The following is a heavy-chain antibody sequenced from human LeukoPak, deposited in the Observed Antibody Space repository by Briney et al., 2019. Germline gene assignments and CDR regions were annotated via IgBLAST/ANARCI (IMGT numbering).Heavy chain of an antibody. D-gene: IGHD2-21*02. CDR1: GYSFTNYW. V-gene: IGHV5-51*01. CDR3: ARLPYCGGDCYPNWFDT. Sequence: GESLKISCKGSGYSFTNYWIGWVRQMPGKGLELMGVIYPGDSATRYSPSFQGQVAISWSSLKAPDIAMYYCARLPYCGGDCYPNWFDTWGQGTLVTVSS. J-gene: IGHJ5*02. CDR2: IYPGDSAT.